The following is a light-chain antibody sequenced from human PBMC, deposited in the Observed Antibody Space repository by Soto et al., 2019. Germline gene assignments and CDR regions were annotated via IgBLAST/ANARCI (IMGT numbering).Light chain of an antibody. J-gene: IGKJ1*01. Sequence: DIQMTQSPSSLSASVGDRVTITCRTSLSISRYLNWYQQKPGKAPKLLIFAASSLQSGVPSRFSGSGSGTDFTLTISSLQPADFATYYCHQSYITPWTFGQGTKVEIK. CDR3: HQSYITPWT. CDR2: AAS. CDR1: LSISRY. V-gene: IGKV1-39*01.